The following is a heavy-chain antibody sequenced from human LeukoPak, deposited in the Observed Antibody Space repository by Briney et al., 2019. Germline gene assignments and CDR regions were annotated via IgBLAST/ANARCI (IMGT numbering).Heavy chain of an antibody. CDR3: ARVGGPGYSSGWYGY. J-gene: IGHJ4*02. D-gene: IGHD6-19*01. V-gene: IGHV1-2*02. CDR2: INPNSGGT. CDR1: GYTFTGYY. Sequence: ASVKVSCKASGYTFTGYYLHWVRQAPGQGLEWMGWINPNSGGTNYAQKFQGRVTMTRDTSFSTAYMEVSRLRSDDTAVYYCARVGGPGYSSGWYGYWGQGTLVTVSS.